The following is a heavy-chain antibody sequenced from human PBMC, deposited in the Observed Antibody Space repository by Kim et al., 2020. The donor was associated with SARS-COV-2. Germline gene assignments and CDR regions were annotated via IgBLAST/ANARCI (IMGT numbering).Heavy chain of an antibody. Sequence: GGSLRLSCAASGFTFSSYGMHWVRQAPGKGLEWVAVISYDGSNKYYADSVKGRFTISRDNSKNTLYLQMNSLRAEDTAVYYCARGALGSTGLYWFDPWGQGTLFTVSS. J-gene: IGHJ5*02. CDR3: ARGALGSTGLYWFDP. D-gene: IGHD3-22*01. V-gene: IGHV3-33*05. CDR2: ISYDGSNK. CDR1: GFTFSSYG.